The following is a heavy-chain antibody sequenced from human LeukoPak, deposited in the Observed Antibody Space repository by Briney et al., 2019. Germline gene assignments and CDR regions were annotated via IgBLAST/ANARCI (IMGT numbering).Heavy chain of an antibody. J-gene: IGHJ4*02. V-gene: IGHV3-48*03. Sequence: GGSLRLSCAASGFTFSSYEMDWVRQAPGKGLEWVSYISIDGKTIHYADSVKGRFTISRDNAKNSVYLQMNSLRAEDTAVYYCAKGIHYHDSSGYYFDYFDYWGQGTLVTVSS. CDR1: GFTFSSYE. CDR2: ISIDGKTI. CDR3: AKGIHYHDSSGYYFDYFDY. D-gene: IGHD3-22*01.